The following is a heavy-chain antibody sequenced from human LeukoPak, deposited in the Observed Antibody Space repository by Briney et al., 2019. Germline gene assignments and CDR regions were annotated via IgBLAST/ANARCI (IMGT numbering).Heavy chain of an antibody. J-gene: IGHJ4*02. CDR1: GYNFTAYH. V-gene: IGHV1-2*02. Sequence: ASVKVSCKASGYNFTAYHMHWVRQASGQGVEWMGWINPNSGGSNSAQKFQGRVTMTRDTSISTAYMELSSLRSEDTAVYYCARGSMPVYNLLTGKRYFDYWGQGTLLTVSS. D-gene: IGHD3-9*01. CDR2: INPNSGGS. CDR3: ARGSMPVYNLLTGKRYFDY.